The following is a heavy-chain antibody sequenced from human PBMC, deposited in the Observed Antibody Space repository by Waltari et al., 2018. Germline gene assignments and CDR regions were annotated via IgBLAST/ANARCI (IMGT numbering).Heavy chain of an antibody. CDR1: GFTFSNAW. J-gene: IGHJ4*02. V-gene: IGHV3-15*01. Sequence: EVQLVESGGGLVKPGGSLRLSCAASGFTFSNAWMSWVRQAPGKGLEWVGRIKSKTDGGTTDYAAPVKGRFTISRDDSKNTLYLQMNSLKTEDTAVYYCTTDLIHGVRVTSTGAVVNYWGQGTLVTVSS. CDR2: IKSKTDGGTT. CDR3: TTDLIHGVRVTSTGAVVNY. D-gene: IGHD2-21*01.